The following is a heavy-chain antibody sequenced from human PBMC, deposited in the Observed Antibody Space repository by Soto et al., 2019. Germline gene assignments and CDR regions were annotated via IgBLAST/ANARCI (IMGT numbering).Heavy chain of an antibody. J-gene: IGHJ4*02. Sequence: GGSLRLSCTASGFTFSNYWVHWVRQAPGKGPVWVSRINTDGTTTTYADSVKGRFTLKLSSVTAADTAVYYCARGGRIVGATSLFDYWGQGTLVTVSS. CDR1: GFTFSNYW. V-gene: IGHV3-74*01. CDR2: INTDGTTT. CDR3: LFDY. D-gene: IGHD1-26*01.